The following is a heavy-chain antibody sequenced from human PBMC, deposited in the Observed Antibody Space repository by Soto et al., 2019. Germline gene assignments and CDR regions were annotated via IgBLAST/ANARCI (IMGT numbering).Heavy chain of an antibody. CDR2: IKSDGSST. V-gene: IGHV3-74*01. D-gene: IGHD2-21*01. J-gene: IGHJ6*02. CDR3: AKDRGYWDYYYYGMDV. CDR1: GFTFSSYW. Sequence: VGSLRLSCAASGFTFSSYWMHWVRQAPGKGLVWVSRIKSDGSSTSYADSVKGRFSISRDNAKNTLYLQMNSLRAEDTAVYYCAKDRGYWDYYYYGMDVWGQGTTVTVSS.